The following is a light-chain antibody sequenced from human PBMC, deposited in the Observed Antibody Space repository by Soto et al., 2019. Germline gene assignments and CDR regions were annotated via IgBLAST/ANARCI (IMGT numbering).Light chain of an antibody. CDR1: SSNIGTKT. V-gene: IGLV1-44*01. CDR3: ATWDDSLDGHVV. J-gene: IGLJ2*01. CDR2: STT. Sequence: QSVLTQPPSTSGTPGQRVTISCSGSSSNIGTKTVNWYHQLPGAAPRLLIYSTTYRPSGIPDRFSGSKSGTSASLAISGLQPDDEGDYYCATWDDSLDGHVVFGGGTQLTVL.